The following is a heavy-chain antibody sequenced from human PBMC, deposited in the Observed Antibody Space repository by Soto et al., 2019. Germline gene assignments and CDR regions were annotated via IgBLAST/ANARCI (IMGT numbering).Heavy chain of an antibody. D-gene: IGHD6-19*01. CDR1: GFTFSDYA. CDR2: ITHNGAVT. Sequence: EVQILESGGHLVQPGGSLRLSCAPSGFTFSDYAMGWVRQAPGKGLQWVSSITHNGAVTNYADSVKGRFTVSRDNSRNTLYLQTNSRRAQDTALYYCAKDWPGTRTPGLGWWGQGTLVTVSS. V-gene: IGHV3-23*01. J-gene: IGHJ4*02. CDR3: AKDWPGTRTPGLGW.